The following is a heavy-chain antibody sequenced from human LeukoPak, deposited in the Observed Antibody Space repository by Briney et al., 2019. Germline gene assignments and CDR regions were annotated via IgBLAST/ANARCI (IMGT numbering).Heavy chain of an antibody. J-gene: IGHJ1*01. D-gene: IGHD2/OR15-2a*01. V-gene: IGHV4-4*07. CDR2: IYTSGTT. CDR3: ATYSITGAWAEYFLH. Sequence: DPSETLSLTCTVSGGSISSYYWSWIRQPAGKGLEWIGRIYTSGTTHYHPSLKSRVTMSIDTSKNQFSLKLSSVTAADTAVYYCATYSITGAWAEYFLHWGQGTLVTVSS. CDR1: GGSISSYY.